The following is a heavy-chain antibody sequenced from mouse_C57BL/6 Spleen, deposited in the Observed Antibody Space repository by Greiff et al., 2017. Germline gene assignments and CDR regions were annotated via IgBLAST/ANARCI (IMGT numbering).Heavy chain of an antibody. J-gene: IGHJ3*01. CDR1: GYSFTDYN. CDR2: INPNYGTT. V-gene: IGHV1-39*01. CDR3: AREEAGTSQIFAY. D-gene: IGHD4-1*01. Sequence: EVQLQQSGPELVKPGASVKISCKASGYSFTDYNMNWVKQSNGKSLEWIGVINPNYGTTSYNQKFKGKATLTIDQSSSTSYMQLNSLTAEDPAVYYCAREEAGTSQIFAYWGQGTLVTVSA.